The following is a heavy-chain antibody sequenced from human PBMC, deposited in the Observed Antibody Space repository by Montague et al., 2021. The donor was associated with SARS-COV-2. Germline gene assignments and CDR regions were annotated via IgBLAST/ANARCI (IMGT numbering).Heavy chain of an antibody. CDR3: AKGIYMRRGVSHGMDV. CDR1: GFRFDSYA. J-gene: IGHJ6*02. V-gene: IGHV3-23*01. D-gene: IGHD3-10*01. CDR2: ISSGGETT. Sequence: FLRLSCAASGFRFDSYAMSWVRQAPVKGLEWLSAISSGGETTDYADSMKGRFTLSRDNSMNTLYLQMNRLRGEDTAAYYCAKGIYMRRGVSHGMDVWGQGTTVTVSS.